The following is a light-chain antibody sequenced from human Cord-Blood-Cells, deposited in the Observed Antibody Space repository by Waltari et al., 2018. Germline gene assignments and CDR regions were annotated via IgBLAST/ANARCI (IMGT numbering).Light chain of an antibody. CDR3: QQYDNLPRT. CDR2: DAS. CDR1: QDISNY. V-gene: IGKV1-33*01. J-gene: IGKJ1*01. Sequence: DIQMTQSPSSLSASVGDRVTITCQASQDISNYLNWYQQKPGKAPKLLIYDASNLETGVPSRCSGSGSGTDFTFTISILQPEDIATYYCQQYDNLPRTFGQGTKVEIK.